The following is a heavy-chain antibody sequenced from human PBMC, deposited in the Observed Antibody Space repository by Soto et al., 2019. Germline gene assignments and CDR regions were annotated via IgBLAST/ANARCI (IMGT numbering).Heavy chain of an antibody. CDR1: GGSFSGYY. Sequence: SETLSLTCAVYGGSFSGYYWSWIRQPPGKGLEWIGEINHSGSTNYSPSFQGQVTISVDKTISTAYLQLSSLKASDTAMYYCAGQQRYMATINNDAFDIWGQGTMVTVSS. J-gene: IGHJ3*02. D-gene: IGHD3-16*02. CDR2: INHSGST. CDR3: AGQQRYMATINNDAFDI. V-gene: IGHV4-34*01.